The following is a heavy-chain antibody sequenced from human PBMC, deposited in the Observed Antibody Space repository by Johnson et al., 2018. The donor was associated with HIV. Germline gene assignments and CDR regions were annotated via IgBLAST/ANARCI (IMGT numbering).Heavy chain of an antibody. V-gene: IGHV3-33*06. CDR3: ANDFWSGSGI. CDR1: GFTFSNFG. Sequence: QVQLVESGGVVVQPGGSLRLSCAASGFTFSNFGMHWVRQAPGKGLEWVAVIWYDGSNKYYADSVKGRFTISRDNSKSTLYLQMNSLRAEDTAVYYCANDFWSGSGIWGQGTMVTVSS. CDR2: IWYDGSNK. D-gene: IGHD3-3*01. J-gene: IGHJ3*02.